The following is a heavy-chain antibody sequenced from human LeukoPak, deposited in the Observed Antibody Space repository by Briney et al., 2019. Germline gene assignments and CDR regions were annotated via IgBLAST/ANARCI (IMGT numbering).Heavy chain of an antibody. D-gene: IGHD3-9*01. J-gene: IGHJ3*02. CDR2: IYHGGST. CDR3: ARVAERTWLPYDAAFDI. Sequence: SETLSLTCTVSGYSISGGYYWGWIRQPPGKGLEWIGTIYHGGSTYYNPSLESRVTISLDTSKNHFSLNLTSVTAADTAMYYCARVAERTWLPYDAAFDIWGLGTMVTVSS. CDR1: GYSISGGYY. V-gene: IGHV4-38-2*02.